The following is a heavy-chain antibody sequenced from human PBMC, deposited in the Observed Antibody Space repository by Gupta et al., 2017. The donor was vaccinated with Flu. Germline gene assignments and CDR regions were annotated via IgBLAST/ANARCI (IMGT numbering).Heavy chain of an antibody. D-gene: IGHD2-2*01. V-gene: IGHV3-33*01. Sequence: DGSNKYYADSVKGRFTISRDNSKNTLYLQMNSLRAEDTAVYYCARELVVVVPAALGVAGYYYYGMDVWGQGTTVTVSS. J-gene: IGHJ6*02. CDR2: DGSNK. CDR3: ARELVVVVPAALGVAGYYYYGMDV.